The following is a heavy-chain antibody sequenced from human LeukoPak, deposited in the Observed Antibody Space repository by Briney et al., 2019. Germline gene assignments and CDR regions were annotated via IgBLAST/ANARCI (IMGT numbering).Heavy chain of an antibody. V-gene: IGHV3-7*01. J-gene: IGHJ4*02. D-gene: IGHD6-19*01. CDR2: IKQDGSEK. CDR3: ARDYYSSGWYPSDY. Sequence: GGSLRLSCVASGFTFSSCSMTWVRQAPGKGLEWVANIKQDGSEKYYVDSVKGRFTISRDNAKNSLYLQMNSLRAEDTAVYYCARDYYSSGWYPSDYWGQGTLVTVSS. CDR1: GFTFSSCS.